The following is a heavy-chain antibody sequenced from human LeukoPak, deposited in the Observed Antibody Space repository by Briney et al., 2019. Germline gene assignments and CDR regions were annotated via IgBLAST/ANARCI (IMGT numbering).Heavy chain of an antibody. D-gene: IGHD6-19*01. V-gene: IGHV3-66*01. CDR3: ARDRGSGSGWYYDAFDI. Sequence: GGSLRLSCAASGLTVSSNYMSWVRQAPGKGLEWVSVICSGGSTYYADSVKGRFTVSRDNSKNTLYLQMNSLRADDTAVYYCARDRGSGSGWYYDAFDIWGQGTMVTVSS. J-gene: IGHJ3*02. CDR1: GLTVSSNY. CDR2: ICSGGST.